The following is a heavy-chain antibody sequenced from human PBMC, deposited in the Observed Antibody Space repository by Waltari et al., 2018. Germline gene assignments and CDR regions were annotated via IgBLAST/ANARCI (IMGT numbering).Heavy chain of an antibody. D-gene: IGHD1-20*01. CDR2: IRSSGTTI. CDR3: ARGITSAFDY. J-gene: IGHJ4*02. Sequence: QIVESGGGLVWPGGSLTLSCAASGFRFREYYMRWIRQAPGKGLEWVSYIRSSGTTILYAGSVKGRFTISRDNAKNSLHMEMNNLRAEDTAVYYCARGITSAFDYWGQGSLVTVSS. CDR1: GFRFREYY. V-gene: IGHV3-11*01.